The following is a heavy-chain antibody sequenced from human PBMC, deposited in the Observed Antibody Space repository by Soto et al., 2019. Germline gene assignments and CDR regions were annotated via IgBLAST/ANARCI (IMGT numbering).Heavy chain of an antibody. J-gene: IGHJ3*02. CDR3: AREVAADGTFREDVFDI. CDR1: GGTFSNHA. V-gene: IGHV1-69*12. D-gene: IGHD1-7*01. CDR2: IIPIFTTT. Sequence: QVHLVQSGAEVKKPGSSVKVSCKAPGGTFSNHAINWVRQAPGQGLEWMGRIIPIFTTTNYAQKFQGRGTMTADESTNTPYLELSSLKNDDTAVYYCAREVAADGTFREDVFDIWGQGTLVTVSS.